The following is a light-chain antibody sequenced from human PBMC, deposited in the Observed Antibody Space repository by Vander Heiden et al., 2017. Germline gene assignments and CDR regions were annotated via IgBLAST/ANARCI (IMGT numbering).Light chain of an antibody. J-gene: IGLJ1*01. V-gene: IGLV1-44*01. CDR1: SSNIGTNV. Sequence: QTVLPQPPSASGPPGPTVTISCSGRSSNIGTNVVSWDQHLPGTAPKLLSHTKDKRPEGVPDRFSGSKTGTSASLAISGLQSEDEADYYCAVWDDSRNGPGYVFGTGTKVTVL. CDR3: AVWDDSRNGPGYV. CDR2: TKD.